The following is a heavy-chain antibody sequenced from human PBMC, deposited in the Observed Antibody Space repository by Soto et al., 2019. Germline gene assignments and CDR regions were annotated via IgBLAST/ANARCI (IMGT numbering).Heavy chain of an antibody. CDR3: AGRTYG. V-gene: IGHV3-53*04. D-gene: IGHD4-17*01. CDR2: IYSGGTT. Sequence: EVQLVESGGGLVQPGGSLRLSCAASGFDVSSNYMSWVRQAPGKGLEWVSLIYSGGTTYYADSVKGRFTISRHSSKNTLYLQMNSLRVEDTAAYYCAGRTYGWGQGTMVTVSA. J-gene: IGHJ3*01. CDR1: GFDVSSNY.